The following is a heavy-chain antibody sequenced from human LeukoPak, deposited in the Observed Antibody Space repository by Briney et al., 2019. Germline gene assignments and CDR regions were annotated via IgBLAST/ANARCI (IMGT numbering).Heavy chain of an antibody. Sequence: GGSLRLSCTASGFTFSTHPMSWVRQAPGKGLEWISAISGNGATTDYADSVKGRFTIPRDNPKNTLYLQMNSLRAEDTALYYCAKNLFNPLRPAWGQGTLVTVSS. V-gene: IGHV3-23*01. CDR2: ISGNGATT. CDR3: AKNLFNPLRPA. J-gene: IGHJ5*02. D-gene: IGHD4/OR15-4a*01. CDR1: GFTFSTHP.